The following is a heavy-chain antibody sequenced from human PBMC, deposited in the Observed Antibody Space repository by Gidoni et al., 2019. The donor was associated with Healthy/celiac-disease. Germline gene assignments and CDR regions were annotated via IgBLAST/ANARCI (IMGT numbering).Heavy chain of an antibody. V-gene: IGHV4-39*01. Sequence: QLQLQESGPGLVKPSETLSLTCTVSGGSIRSSSYYWGWLRQPPGKGLEWIGSIYYSGSTYYNPSLKSRVTISVATSKNQFSLKLISVTAADTAVYYCARHKGIAAAGSSFDYWGQGTLVTVSS. D-gene: IGHD6-13*01. CDR3: ARHKGIAAAGSSFDY. CDR2: IYYSGST. J-gene: IGHJ4*02. CDR1: GGSIRSSSYY.